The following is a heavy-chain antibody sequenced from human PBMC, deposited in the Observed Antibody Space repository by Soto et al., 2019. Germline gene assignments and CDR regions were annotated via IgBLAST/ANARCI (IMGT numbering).Heavy chain of an antibody. J-gene: IGHJ6*02. Sequence: QVQLQESGPGLVKPSQTLSLTCTVSGDSISSGGYYWSWIRQHPGKGLEWIGYIYYSGSTYYNPSLKSRVTITVNTSKKQLSLKLSSVTAANTAVYYCAASCVGCGGFNYYGMDVWGQGTTVTVSS. D-gene: IGHD2-21*01. CDR2: IYYSGST. CDR3: AASCVGCGGFNYYGMDV. CDR1: GDSISSGGYY. V-gene: IGHV4-31*03.